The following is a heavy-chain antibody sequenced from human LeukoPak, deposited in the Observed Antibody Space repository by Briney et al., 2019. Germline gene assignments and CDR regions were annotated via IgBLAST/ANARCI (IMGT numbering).Heavy chain of an antibody. CDR1: GYTFTSYG. CDR3: ARGDYGDYGDGFDI. Sequence: ASVKVSCKASGYTFTSYGITWVRQAPGQGLEWMGWIRAYTGNKNYAQKFQDRVTMTTDTSTSTAYMELRSLRSDDTAVYYCARGDYGDYGDGFDIWGQGTMVTVSS. V-gene: IGHV1-18*01. D-gene: IGHD4-17*01. J-gene: IGHJ3*02. CDR2: IRAYTGNK.